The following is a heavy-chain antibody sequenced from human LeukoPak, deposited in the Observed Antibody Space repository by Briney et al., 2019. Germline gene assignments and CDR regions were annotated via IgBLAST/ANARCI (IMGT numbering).Heavy chain of an antibody. V-gene: IGHV3-7*01. D-gene: IGHD3-3*01. CDR1: GFSFSSFE. J-gene: IGHJ4*02. CDR2: IKQDGSEK. CDR3: ARGTVFGVVIPHFDY. Sequence: GGSLRLSCVVSGFSFSSFEMNWVRQAPGKGLEWVANIKQDGSEKYYVDSVKGRFTISRDNAKNSLYLQMNSLRAEDTAVYYCARGTVFGVVIPHFDYWGQGTLVIVSS.